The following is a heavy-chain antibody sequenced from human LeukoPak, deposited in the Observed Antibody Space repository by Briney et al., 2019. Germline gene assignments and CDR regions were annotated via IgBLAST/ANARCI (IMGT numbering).Heavy chain of an antibody. V-gene: IGHV3-48*01. CDR3: ARDSPIGVVIIGYFDY. CDR2: ISGGSASI. Sequence: PGGSLRLSCAASGFTFRAYRMYWVRLAPGRGLEWVSDISGGSASIFYADSVKGRFTISRDNSKNTLYLQMNSLRAEDTAVYYCARDSPIGVVIIGYFDYWGQGTLVTVSS. CDR1: GFTFRAYR. D-gene: IGHD3-3*01. J-gene: IGHJ4*02.